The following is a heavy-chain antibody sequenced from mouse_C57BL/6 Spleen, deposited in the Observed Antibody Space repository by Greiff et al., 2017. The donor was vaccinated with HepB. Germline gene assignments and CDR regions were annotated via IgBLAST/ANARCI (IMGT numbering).Heavy chain of an antibody. CDR3: ATTVVPLFDY. CDR2: IYPGDGDT. CDR1: GYAFSSSW. V-gene: IGHV1-82*01. Sequence: VQLQQSGPELVKPGASVKISCKASGYAFSSSWMNWVKQRPGKGLEWIGRIYPGDGDTNYNGKFKGKATLTADKSSSTAYMQLSSLTSEDSAVYFCATTVVPLFDYWGQGTTLTVSS. D-gene: IGHD1-1*01. J-gene: IGHJ2*01.